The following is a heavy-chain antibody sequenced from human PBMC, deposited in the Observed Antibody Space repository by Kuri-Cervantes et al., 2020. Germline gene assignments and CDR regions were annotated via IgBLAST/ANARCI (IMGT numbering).Heavy chain of an antibody. CDR2: IYYSGST. D-gene: IGHD3-10*02. J-gene: IGHJ6*02. CDR1: GGSISSSSYY. CDR3: ARWMGPRFDP. V-gene: IGHV4-39*01. Sequence: GSLRLSCTVSGGSISSSSYYWGWIRQPPGKGLEWIGSIYYSGSTYYNPSLKSRVTISVDTSKNQFSLKLSSVTAADTAVYYCARWMGPRFDPWGQGTTVTVSS.